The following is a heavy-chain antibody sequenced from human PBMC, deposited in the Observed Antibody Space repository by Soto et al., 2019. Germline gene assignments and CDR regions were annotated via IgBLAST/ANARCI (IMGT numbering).Heavy chain of an antibody. CDR1: GFTFSDLY. Sequence: PGGSLRLSCAASGFTFSDLYMSWIRQAPGKGLEWVSYISGGGSGIYYADSVKGRFTISRDNAKNSLYLQMNSLRAEDTAVYYCARVKECSSTSCYARDAFDIWGQGTMVTVSS. J-gene: IGHJ3*02. CDR3: ARVKECSSTSCYARDAFDI. V-gene: IGHV3-11*01. D-gene: IGHD2-2*01. CDR2: ISGGGSGI.